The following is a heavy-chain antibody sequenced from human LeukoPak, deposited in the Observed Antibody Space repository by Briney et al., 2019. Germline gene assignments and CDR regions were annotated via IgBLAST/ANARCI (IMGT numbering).Heavy chain of an antibody. J-gene: IGHJ3*02. CDR2: IRYDGSNK. CDR3: ARDRDPGYNDSSGYRRVNAFDI. CDR1: GFTFSSYG. Sequence: PGGSLRLSCAASGFTFSSYGMHWVRQAPGKGLEWVAFIRYDGSNKYYADSVKGRFTISRDNAKNSLYLNMDSLRAEDTAVYYCARDRDPGYNDSSGYRRVNAFDIWGQGTMVTVSS. D-gene: IGHD3-22*01. V-gene: IGHV3-30*02.